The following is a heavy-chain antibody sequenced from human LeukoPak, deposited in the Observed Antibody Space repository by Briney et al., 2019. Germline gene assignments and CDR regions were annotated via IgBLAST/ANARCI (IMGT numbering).Heavy chain of an antibody. Sequence: SGGSLRLSCAASGFTFSSYGMHWVRQAPGKGLEWVAFIRYDGSNKYYADSVKGRFTISRDNAKNTLYLQMNSLRAEDTAVYYCARVAQHCSGGSCYPTTYYYYGMDVWGQGTTVTVSS. CDR2: IRYDGSNK. CDR3: ARVAQHCSGGSCYPTTYYYYGMDV. CDR1: GFTFSSYG. V-gene: IGHV3-30*02. J-gene: IGHJ6*02. D-gene: IGHD2-15*01.